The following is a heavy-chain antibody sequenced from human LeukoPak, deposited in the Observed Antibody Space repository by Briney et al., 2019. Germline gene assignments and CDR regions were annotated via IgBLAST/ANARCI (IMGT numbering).Heavy chain of an antibody. CDR3: AHPPGSRMTTVTSVY. V-gene: IGHV3-48*02. CDR2: IRTTAEGANYA. J-gene: IGHJ4*02. CDR1: GFTFTDYP. D-gene: IGHD4-17*01. Sequence: GGSLRLSCATSGFTFTDYPMNWVRQAPGKGLEWISNIRTTAEGANYAYYADSVKGRVTISRDDAKNTLYLHMNSLRDDDTAVYYCAHPPGSRMTTVTSVYWGQGTLVTVSS.